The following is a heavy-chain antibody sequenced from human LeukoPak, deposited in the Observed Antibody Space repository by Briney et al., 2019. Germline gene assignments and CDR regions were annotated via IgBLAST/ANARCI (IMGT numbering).Heavy chain of an antibody. CDR1: GFTFSSYS. CDR3: ARTIGGYYDSSRAFDI. J-gene: IGHJ3*02. D-gene: IGHD3-22*01. Sequence: PGGSLRLSCAASGFTFSSYSMNWVRQAPGKGLEWVSYISSSSSTIYYADSVKGRFTISRDNSKNTLYLQMNSLRAEDTAVYYCARTIGGYYDSSRAFDIWGQGTMVTVSS. CDR2: ISSSSSTI. V-gene: IGHV3-48*01.